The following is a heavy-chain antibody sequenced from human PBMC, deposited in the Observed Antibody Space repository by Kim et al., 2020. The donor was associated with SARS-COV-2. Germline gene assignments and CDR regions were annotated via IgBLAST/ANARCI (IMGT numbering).Heavy chain of an antibody. V-gene: IGHV4-39*01. CDR2: IYYSGST. CDR3: ARQRYSSSWHY. D-gene: IGHD6-13*01. J-gene: IGHJ4*02. CDR1: GVSISSSSYY. Sequence: SETLSLTCTVSGVSISSSSYYWGWIRQPPGKGLEWIGSIYYSGSTYYNPSLKSRVTISVDTSKNQFSLKLSSVTAADTAVYYCARQRYSSSWHYWGQGTLVTVSS.